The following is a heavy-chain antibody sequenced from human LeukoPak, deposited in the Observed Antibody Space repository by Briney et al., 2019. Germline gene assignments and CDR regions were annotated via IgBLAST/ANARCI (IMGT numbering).Heavy chain of an antibody. V-gene: IGHV4-34*01. CDR2: INHSGST. J-gene: IGHJ5*02. CDR3: ARVYNWSRRGWFDP. Sequence: SETLSLTCAVYGGSFSGYYWSWIRQPPGKGLKWIGEINHSGSTNYNPSLKSRVTISVDTSKNQFSLKLSSVTAADTAVYYCARVYNWSRRGWFDPWGRGTLVTVSS. CDR1: GGSFSGYY. D-gene: IGHD1-20*01.